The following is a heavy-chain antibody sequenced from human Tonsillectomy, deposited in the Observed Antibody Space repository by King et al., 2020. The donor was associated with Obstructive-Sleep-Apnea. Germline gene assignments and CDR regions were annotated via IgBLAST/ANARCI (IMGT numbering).Heavy chain of an antibody. V-gene: IGHV4-31*03. CDR1: GGSISSGGYY. Sequence: VQLQESGPGLVKPSQTLSLTCTFAGGSISSGGYYWSWIRQHPGKGREWIGYIYYSGSTYYNPALKSRVTISVDTSKNQFSLKLSSCTAADTAVYYCARDRDSGEFDYWGQGTLVTVSS. D-gene: IGHD5-12*01. CDR2: IYYSGST. CDR3: ARDRDSGEFDY. J-gene: IGHJ4*02.